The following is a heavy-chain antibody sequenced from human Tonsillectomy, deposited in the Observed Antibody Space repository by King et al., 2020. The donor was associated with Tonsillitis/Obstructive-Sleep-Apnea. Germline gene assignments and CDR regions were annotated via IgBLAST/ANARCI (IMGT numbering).Heavy chain of an antibody. Sequence: QLVQSGAEVKKPGASVKVSCKASGYTFTSYGISWVRQAPGQGLEWMGWIGAYNGNTNYAQKLQGRVTMTTDTSTSTAYMELRSLRSDDTAVYYCARDAYDFWSGYFYYYYYYMDVWGKGTTVTVSS. J-gene: IGHJ6*03. D-gene: IGHD3-3*01. CDR2: IGAYNGNT. V-gene: IGHV1-18*01. CDR1: GYTFTSYG. CDR3: ARDAYDFWSGYFYYYYYYMDV.